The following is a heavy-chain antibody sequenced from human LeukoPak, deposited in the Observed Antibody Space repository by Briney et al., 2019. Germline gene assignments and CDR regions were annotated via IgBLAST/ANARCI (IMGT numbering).Heavy chain of an antibody. J-gene: IGHJ5*02. CDR2: INHSRST. CDR3: ARRGPPRTMLRGVKSGWFDP. Sequence: SETLSLTCVLYGGSSSGYYWSWIRQPPGKGLEWIGEINHSRSTNYNPSLKSRVTISVDTSKNQFSLKLSSVTAADTAVYYCARRGPPRTMLRGVKSGWFDPWGQGTLVTVSS. CDR1: GGSSSGYY. D-gene: IGHD3-10*01. V-gene: IGHV4-34*01.